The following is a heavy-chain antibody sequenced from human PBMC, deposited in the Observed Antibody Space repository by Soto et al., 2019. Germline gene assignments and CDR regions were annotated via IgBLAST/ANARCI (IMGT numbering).Heavy chain of an antibody. CDR2: ISAYNGNT. D-gene: IGHD2-8*01. Sequence: ASVKVSCKASGYTFTSYGISWVRQAPGQGLEWMGWISAYNGNTNYAQKLQGRVTMTTDTSTSTAYMELRSLRSDDTAVYYCARDRGGCTNGVCYASTYDYWGQGTLVTVPQ. CDR3: ARDRGGCTNGVCYASTYDY. CDR1: GYTFTSYG. J-gene: IGHJ4*02. V-gene: IGHV1-18*01.